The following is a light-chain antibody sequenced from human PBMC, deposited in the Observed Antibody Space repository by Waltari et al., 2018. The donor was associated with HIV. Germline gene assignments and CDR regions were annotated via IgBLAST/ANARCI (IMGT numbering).Light chain of an antibody. J-gene: IGLJ3*02. Sequence: QSVLTQPPSVSAAPGQRVTISCSNTGNNYISWYQQLPGTAPKLLIYDNNKRPSGIPDRFSGSKSGTSATLGITGLQTGDESDYYCGTWDSSLSAYWVFGGGTKLTVL. CDR2: DNN. CDR3: GTWDSSLSAYWV. CDR1: NTGNNY. V-gene: IGLV1-51*01.